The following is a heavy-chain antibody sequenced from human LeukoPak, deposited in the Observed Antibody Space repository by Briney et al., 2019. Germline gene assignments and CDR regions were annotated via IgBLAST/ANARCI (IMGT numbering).Heavy chain of an antibody. V-gene: IGHV3-23*01. J-gene: IGHJ4*02. CDR1: GFTFRSYA. CDR2: ISGSGGDT. D-gene: IGHD6-19*01. Sequence: PGGSLRLSCAASGFTFRSYAFYWVRQAPGKGLEWVSGISGSGGDTYFADSVKGRFTISRDNSKNTVFLQMDSLRAEDTAVYYCAKTTAGYSSGRSPGWPIDYWGQGTLVTVSS. CDR3: AKTTAGYSSGRSPGWPIDY.